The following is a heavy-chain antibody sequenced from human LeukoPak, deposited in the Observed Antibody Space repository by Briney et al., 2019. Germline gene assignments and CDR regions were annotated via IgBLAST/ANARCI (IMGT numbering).Heavy chain of an antibody. V-gene: IGHV3-23*01. CDR3: AKDSSTQLEQFGY. Sequence: GGSLRLSCAASGFTFSNAWMSWVRQAPGKGLEWVSAISGSGGSTYYADSVKGRFTISRDNSKNTLYLQMNSLRAEDTAVYYCAKDSSTQLEQFGYWGQGTLVTVSS. CDR1: GFTFSNAW. CDR2: ISGSGGST. D-gene: IGHD1-1*01. J-gene: IGHJ4*02.